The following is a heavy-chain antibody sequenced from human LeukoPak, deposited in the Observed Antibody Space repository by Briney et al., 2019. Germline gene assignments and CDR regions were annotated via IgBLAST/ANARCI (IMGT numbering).Heavy chain of an antibody. V-gene: IGHV4-34*01. J-gene: IGHJ5*02. D-gene: IGHD3-10*01. CDR2: INHSGST. Sequence: SETPSLTCAVYGGSFSGYYWSWIRQPPGKGLEWIGEINHSGSTNYNPSLKSRVTISVDTSKNQFSLKLSSVTAADTAVYYCARGRGTMVRGLFDPWGQGTLVTVSS. CDR3: ARGRGTMVRGLFDP. CDR1: GGSFSGYY.